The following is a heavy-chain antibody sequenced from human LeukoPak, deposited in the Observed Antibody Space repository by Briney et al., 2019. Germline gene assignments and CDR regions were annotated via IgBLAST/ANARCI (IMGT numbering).Heavy chain of an antibody. CDR3: AKGASLLRFLEWLYYGLDY. J-gene: IGHJ4*02. D-gene: IGHD3-3*01. CDR2: ISAYNGNT. Sequence: GASVKVSCKASGYTFTSYGISWVRQAPGQGLEWMGWISAYNGNTNYAQKLQGRVTMTTDTSTSTAYMELRSLRSDDTAVYYCAKGASLLRFLEWLYYGLDYWGQGTLVTVSS. CDR1: GYTFTSYG. V-gene: IGHV1-18*01.